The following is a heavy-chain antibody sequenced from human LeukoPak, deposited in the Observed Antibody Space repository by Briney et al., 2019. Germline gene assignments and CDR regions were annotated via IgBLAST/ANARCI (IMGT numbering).Heavy chain of an antibody. J-gene: IGHJ5*02. V-gene: IGHV1-2*02. CDR2: INPNSGGT. CDR3: ASGLLWFGESLNWFDP. D-gene: IGHD3-10*01. Sequence: ALVKVSCKASGYTFTGYYMHWVRQAPGQGLEWMGWINPNSGGTNYAQKFQGRVTMTRDTSISTAYMELSRLRSDDTAVYYCASGLLWFGESLNWFDPWGQGTLVTVSS. CDR1: GYTFTGYY.